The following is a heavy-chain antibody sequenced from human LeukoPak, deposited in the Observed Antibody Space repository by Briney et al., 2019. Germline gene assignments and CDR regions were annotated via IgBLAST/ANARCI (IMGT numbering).Heavy chain of an antibody. D-gene: IGHD6-13*01. CDR2: ITITGSSP. Sequence: PGGPLELSCAPSGFPFRGIPMPGAPKPPGKGLGGVSSITITGSSPSYADSVKGRFTVSRDNSKNTLYLQMNSLRAEDTAVYFCAKSSSSWSYYFNYWGQGTLVTVSS. CDR3: AKSSSSWSYYFNY. V-gene: IGHV3-23*01. CDR1: GFPFRGIP. J-gene: IGHJ4*02.